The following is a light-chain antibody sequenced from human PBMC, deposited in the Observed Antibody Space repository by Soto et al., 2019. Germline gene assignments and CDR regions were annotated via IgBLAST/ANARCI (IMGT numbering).Light chain of an antibody. CDR2: EVD. CDR1: TSDVGIYNL. CDR3: SSYPGSRWV. J-gene: IGLJ3*02. Sequence: QSALTQPASVSGSPGQSITISCSGTTSDVGIYNLVSWYQQHPGKAPKLVIYEVDKRPSGVSNRFSGSRSGNTASLTISGLQSEDEADYYCSSYPGSRWVVGGGTKLTVL. V-gene: IGLV2-23*02.